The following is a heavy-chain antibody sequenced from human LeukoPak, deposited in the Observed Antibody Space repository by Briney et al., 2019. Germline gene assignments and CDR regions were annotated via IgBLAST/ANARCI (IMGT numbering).Heavy chain of an antibody. Sequence: PGRSLRLSCAASGFTFSSYGMHWVRQAPGKGLERVSVIYGDGRIFYSDSAKGRFTISRDNSKNTLSLQMHNLRAEDTAVYYCARGRGLGVVSPYFDYWGQGTLVTVSS. CDR2: IYGDGRI. D-gene: IGHD3-3*01. J-gene: IGHJ4*02. CDR1: GFTFSSYG. V-gene: IGHV3-53*01. CDR3: ARGRGLGVVSPYFDY.